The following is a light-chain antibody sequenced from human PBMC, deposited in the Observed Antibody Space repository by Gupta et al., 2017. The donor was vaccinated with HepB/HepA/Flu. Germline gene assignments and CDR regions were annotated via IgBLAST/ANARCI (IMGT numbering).Light chain of an antibody. J-gene: IGKJ5*01. CDR1: QSVRSNH. Sequence: EIVLTQSPGTLSLFPGERATLSCRASQSVRSNHLAWYQQKPGQAPRLLIYGASSRATGIPDRFSGSGSGTDFTLTMSRLEPEDFAVYYCHQYGNLPITFGQGTRLDIK. CDR2: GAS. CDR3: HQYGNLPIT. V-gene: IGKV3-20*01.